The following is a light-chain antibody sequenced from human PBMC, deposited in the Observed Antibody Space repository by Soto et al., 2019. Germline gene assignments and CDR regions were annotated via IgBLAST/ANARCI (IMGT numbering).Light chain of an antibody. CDR1: QSVRTY. J-gene: IGKJ1*01. Sequence: EIVLTQSPSTLSLSPGERATLSCRASQSVRTYLAWYQQKPGQAPRLLIHDVSDRATGIPARFSGSGSGTDFTLTISSLQSEDFAVYYCQQYNNWPWTFGQGTKVDIK. V-gene: IGKV3-11*01. CDR2: DVS. CDR3: QQYNNWPWT.